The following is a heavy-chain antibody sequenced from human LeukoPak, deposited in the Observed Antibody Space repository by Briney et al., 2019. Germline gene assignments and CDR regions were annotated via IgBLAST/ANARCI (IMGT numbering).Heavy chain of an antibody. Sequence: PGRSLRLSCAASGFTFSNYAMNWVRQAPGKGLEWVSVISGSGGSTDYADSVKGRFTISRDNSKNTVYLQMNSLRAEDTAIYFCAKDGAATIYYFAYWGQGTLVTVSS. CDR1: GFTFSNYA. D-gene: IGHD5-12*01. CDR3: AKDGAATIYYFAY. J-gene: IGHJ4*02. CDR2: ISGSGGST. V-gene: IGHV3-23*01.